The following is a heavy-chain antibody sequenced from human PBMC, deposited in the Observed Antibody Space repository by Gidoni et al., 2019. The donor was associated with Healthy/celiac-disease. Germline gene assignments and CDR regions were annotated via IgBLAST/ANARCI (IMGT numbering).Heavy chain of an antibody. CDR3: ARVIEYSSSGAVPF. CDR2: MNHNSGNT. CDR1: GYPFTSYD. V-gene: IGHV1-8*01. Sequence: QVQLVQSGAAVMKPGASVKVSCTASGYPFTSYDINWVRQATEQGLDWMGWMNHNSGNTGYEQKFQGRVTMTRNTSISKAYMELSSMRSEDTAVYYWARVIEYSSSGAVPFWGQGTLVTVSS. J-gene: IGHJ4*02. D-gene: IGHD6-6*01.